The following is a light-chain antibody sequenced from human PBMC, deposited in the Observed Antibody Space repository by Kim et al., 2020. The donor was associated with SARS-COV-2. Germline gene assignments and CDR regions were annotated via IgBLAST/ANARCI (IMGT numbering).Light chain of an antibody. CDR2: AAS. Sequence: AYVGDRVTITCRASQDTSNDVAWYQQKQGKVPKVLIYAASTLQSGVPSRFSGSGSGTDFTLTISSLQPEDVATYYCQKYNSALETFGQGTKVDIK. J-gene: IGKJ1*01. V-gene: IGKV1-27*01. CDR3: QKYNSALET. CDR1: QDTSND.